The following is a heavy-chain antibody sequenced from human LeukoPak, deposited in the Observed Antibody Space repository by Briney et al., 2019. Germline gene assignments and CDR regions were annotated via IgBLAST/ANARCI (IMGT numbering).Heavy chain of an antibody. CDR1: GFTFSSYG. D-gene: IGHD3-22*01. Sequence: PGRSLRLSCAASGFTFSSYGMHWVRQAPGKGLEWVAVISYDGSNKYYADSVKGRFTISRDNSKNTLYLQMNSLRAEDTAVYYCARDPPDYYEGGGYFDYWGQGTLVTVSS. V-gene: IGHV3-30*06. CDR2: ISYDGSNK. J-gene: IGHJ4*02. CDR3: ARDPPDYYEGGGYFDY.